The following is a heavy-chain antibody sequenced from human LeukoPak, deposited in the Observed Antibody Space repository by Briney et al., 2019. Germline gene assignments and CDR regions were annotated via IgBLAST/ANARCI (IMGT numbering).Heavy chain of an antibody. Sequence: GGSLRLSCAASGNYWMHWVRQAPGKGLVWVSHINSDGSWTSYADSVKGRFTISKDNAKNTVYLQMNNLRAEDTAVYYCTRGTNDYGGIERKKPFDYWGQGTLVTVSS. D-gene: IGHD4-23*01. CDR2: INSDGSWT. CDR3: TRGTNDYGGIERKKPFDY. CDR1: GNYW. J-gene: IGHJ4*02. V-gene: IGHV3-74*01.